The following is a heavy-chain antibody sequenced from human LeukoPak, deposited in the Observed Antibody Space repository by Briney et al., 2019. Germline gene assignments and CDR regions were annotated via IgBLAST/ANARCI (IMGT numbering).Heavy chain of an antibody. Sequence: GGSLRLSCAASGFTFSNAWMSWVRQAPGKGLEWVGRIRSKTDGGTTDYAAPVKGRFTISRDDSKNTLYLQMNSLKTEDTAVYYCTTEFVQWLVHSDQRNYYYYYMDVWGKGTTVTVSS. J-gene: IGHJ6*03. CDR2: IRSKTDGGTT. CDR3: TTEFVQWLVHSDQRNYYYYYMDV. V-gene: IGHV3-15*01. CDR1: GFTFSNAW. D-gene: IGHD6-19*01.